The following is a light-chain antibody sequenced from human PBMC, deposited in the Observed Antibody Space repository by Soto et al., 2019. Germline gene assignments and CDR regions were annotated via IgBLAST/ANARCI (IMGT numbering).Light chain of an antibody. Sequence: EIVLTQSPGTLSLSPGERATLSCRASESVNRVYLAWYQHKPGQAPRLLIFGASERATGIPDRFSGSGSGTDFTLTISRLEPEDFAVYYCQQYVTPPFTFGPGTKADI. J-gene: IGKJ3*01. CDR3: QQYVTPPFT. V-gene: IGKV3-20*01. CDR1: ESVNRVY. CDR2: GAS.